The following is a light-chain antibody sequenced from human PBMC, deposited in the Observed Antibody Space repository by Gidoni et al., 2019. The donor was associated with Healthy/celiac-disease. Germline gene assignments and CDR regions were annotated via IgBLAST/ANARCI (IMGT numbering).Light chain of an antibody. Sequence: QSALTQPVSVSGSPGQSLTISCPGTSSDVGGYNYVSWYQQHPGKAPKLMIYEVSNRPSGVSNRFSGSKSGNTASLTISGLQAEDEADYYCSSYTSSSRGVFGGGTKLTVL. CDR3: SSYTSSSRGV. J-gene: IGLJ2*01. V-gene: IGLV2-14*01. CDR1: SSDVGGYNY. CDR2: EVS.